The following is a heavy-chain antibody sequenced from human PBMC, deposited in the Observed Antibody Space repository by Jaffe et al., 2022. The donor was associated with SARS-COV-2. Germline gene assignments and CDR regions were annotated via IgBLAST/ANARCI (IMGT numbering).Heavy chain of an antibody. CDR3: ARPRDTAMVQDAFDI. D-gene: IGHD5-18*01. V-gene: IGHV3-21*01. J-gene: IGHJ3*02. CDR1: GFTFSSYS. CDR2: ISSSSSYI. Sequence: EVQLVESGGGLVKPGGSLRLSCAASGFTFSSYSMNWVRQAPGKGLEWVSSISSSSSYIYYADSVKGRFTISRDNAKNSLYLQMNSLRAEDTAVYYCARPRDTAMVQDAFDIWGQGTMVTVSS.